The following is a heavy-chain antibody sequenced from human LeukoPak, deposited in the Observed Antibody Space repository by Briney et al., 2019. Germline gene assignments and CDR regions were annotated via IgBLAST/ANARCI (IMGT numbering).Heavy chain of an antibody. J-gene: IGHJ4*02. CDR3: ARDDDFWSGYSPDY. CDR2: ISYDGTNK. Sequence: TGRSLRLSCAASGFTFSSHAMHWVRQAPGKGLEWVALISYDGTNKYYADSVKGRFTISRDNSKNTLYLQMNSLRVEDTAVYYCARDDDFWSGYSPDYWGQGTLVSVSS. V-gene: IGHV3-30-3*01. D-gene: IGHD3-3*01. CDR1: GFTFSSHA.